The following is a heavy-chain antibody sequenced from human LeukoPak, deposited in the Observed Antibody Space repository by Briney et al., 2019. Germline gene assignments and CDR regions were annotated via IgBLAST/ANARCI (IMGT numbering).Heavy chain of an antibody. CDR1: GFTFSSYG. V-gene: IGHV3-33*01. Sequence: GGSLRLSCAASGFTFSSYGMHWVRQAPGKGLEWVAVIWYDGSNKYYADSVKGRFTISRDNSKNTLYLQMNSLRPEDTAVYYCARGLRYSSGWFFDYWGQGTLVTVSS. J-gene: IGHJ4*02. D-gene: IGHD6-19*01. CDR3: ARGLRYSSGWFFDY. CDR2: IWYDGSNK.